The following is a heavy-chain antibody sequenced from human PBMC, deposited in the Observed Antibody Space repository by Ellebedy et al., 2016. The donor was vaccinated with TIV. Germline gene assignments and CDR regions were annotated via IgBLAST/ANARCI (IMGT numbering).Heavy chain of an antibody. CDR3: ARYCLGY. Sequence: GESLKISCAASGFTFSGYWMHWVRQVPGKGLVWVSRINSDGSATTYADSVKGRFTISRDNDKNTLYLQMNSLRVEDTAVYYCARYCLGYWGQGTLVTVSS. D-gene: IGHD3-16*01. J-gene: IGHJ4*02. CDR1: GFTFSGYW. V-gene: IGHV3-74*01. CDR2: INSDGSAT.